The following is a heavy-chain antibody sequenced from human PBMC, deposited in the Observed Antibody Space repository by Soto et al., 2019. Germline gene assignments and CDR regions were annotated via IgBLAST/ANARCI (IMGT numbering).Heavy chain of an antibody. V-gene: IGHV1-8*01. CDR2: MNPNSGES. J-gene: IGHJ6*03. CDR3: AGGIYVTHYFYYMDV. D-gene: IGHD3-10*02. CDR1: GYTLTTYD. Sequence: QVQLVQSGAEVKKPGASVKVSCKASGYTLTTYDINWVRQATGQGLEWVGRMNPNSGESTYAQKFRGRVTLTRNTSVSTVYMELSSLRSEDTAVYYCAGGIYVTHYFYYMDVWGEGTPVTVSS.